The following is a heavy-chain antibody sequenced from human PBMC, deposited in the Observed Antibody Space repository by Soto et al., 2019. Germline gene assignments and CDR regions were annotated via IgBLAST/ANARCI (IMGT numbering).Heavy chain of an antibody. Sequence: QVQVVQSGVEVRRPGSSVKVSCKASGDTFKNCVISWVRQAPGQGLEWMGGTIPLFGTTDFAQRFQGRLTITTDESTTTAYRALSRLRYEDTATYYCAAELGFGKLSVVWGQGTTVIVSS. CDR3: AAELGFGKLSVV. CDR1: GDTFKNCV. D-gene: IGHD3-10*01. CDR2: TIPLFGTT. V-gene: IGHV1-69*01. J-gene: IGHJ6*02.